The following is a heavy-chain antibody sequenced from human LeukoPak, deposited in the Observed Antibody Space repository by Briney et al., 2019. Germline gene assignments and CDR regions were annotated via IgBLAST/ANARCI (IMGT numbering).Heavy chain of an antibody. CDR3: ARRLTQYDCFDP. D-gene: IGHD2-2*01. CDR2: TCYRSTWYN. Sequence: SQTLSLTCAISGDSVSSNSVTWNWIRQSPSRGLEWLGRTCYRSTWYNDYAVSVRGRITVSPDTSMNQFSLHLNSVTPEDTAVYYCARRLTQYDCFDPWGQGILVTVSS. V-gene: IGHV6-1*01. CDR1: GDSVSSNSVT. J-gene: IGHJ5*02.